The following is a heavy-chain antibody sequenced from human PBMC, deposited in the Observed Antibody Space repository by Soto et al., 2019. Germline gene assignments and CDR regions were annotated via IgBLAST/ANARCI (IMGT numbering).Heavy chain of an antibody. CDR2: ISYDGSNK. CDR1: GFTFSSYG. J-gene: IGHJ4*02. CDR3: AKDVLRFPRGWELLKPPFIFDY. Sequence: QVQLVESGGGVVQPGRSLRLSCAASGFTFSSYGMHWVRQAPGKGLEWVAVISYDGSNKYYADSVKGRFTISRDNSKNPLYLQMNSLRAEDTAVYYCAKDVLRFPRGWELLKPPFIFDYWGQGTLVTVSS. D-gene: IGHD1-26*01. V-gene: IGHV3-30*18.